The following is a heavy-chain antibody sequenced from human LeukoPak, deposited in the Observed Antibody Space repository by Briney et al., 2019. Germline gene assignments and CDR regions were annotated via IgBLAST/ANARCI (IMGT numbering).Heavy chain of an antibody. Sequence: GRSLRLSCAASGFTFSSYGMHWVRQAPGKGLEWVAVISYDGSNKYYADSVKGRFTISRDNSKNTLYLQMNSLRAEDTAVYYRAKDKGHYYDFWSGLVRGFDYWGQGTLVTVSS. CDR3: AKDKGHYYDFWSGLVRGFDY. J-gene: IGHJ4*02. CDR2: ISYDGSNK. CDR1: GFTFSSYG. D-gene: IGHD3-3*01. V-gene: IGHV3-30*18.